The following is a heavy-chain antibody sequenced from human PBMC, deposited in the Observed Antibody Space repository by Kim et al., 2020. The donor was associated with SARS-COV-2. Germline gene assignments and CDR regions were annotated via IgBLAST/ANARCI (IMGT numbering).Heavy chain of an antibody. Sequence: SETLSLTCAVYGGSFSGYYWSWIRQPPGKGLEWIGEINHSGSTNYNPSLKSRVTISVDTSKNQFSLKLSSVTAADTAVYYCARGSEEQWLPQIDYWGQGTLVTVSS. CDR1: GGSFSGYY. J-gene: IGHJ4*02. CDR3: ARGSEEQWLPQIDY. V-gene: IGHV4-34*01. CDR2: INHSGST. D-gene: IGHD6-19*01.